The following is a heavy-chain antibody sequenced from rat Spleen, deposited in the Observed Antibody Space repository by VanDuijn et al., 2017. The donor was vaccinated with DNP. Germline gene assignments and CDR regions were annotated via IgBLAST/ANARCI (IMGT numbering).Heavy chain of an antibody. CDR2: ISYSGGS. CDR1: GYSITSNY. CDR3: ARCHYDGTYYPY. V-gene: IGHV3-1*01. J-gene: IGHJ2*01. D-gene: IGHD1-12*02. Sequence: EVLLQESGPGLMKPSQSLSLTCSVTGYSITSNYWGWVRKFPGNKMEWMGYISYSGGSSYNPSLKSRISITRDTSKNQFFLQLNSVTTEDTATYYCARCHYDGTYYPYWGQGVMVTVSS.